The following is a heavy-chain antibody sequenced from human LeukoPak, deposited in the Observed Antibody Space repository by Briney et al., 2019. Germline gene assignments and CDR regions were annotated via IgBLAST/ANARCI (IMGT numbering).Heavy chain of an antibody. V-gene: IGHV1-18*01. Sequence: ASVKVSCKSSGYTFTSYGISWVRQPPAQGLEWMGWISAYNGNTNYAQKLQGRVTMTTDTSTSTAYMELRSLRSDDTAVYYCARGYNWNFDHNWFDPWGQGTLVTVSS. D-gene: IGHD1-7*01. CDR1: GYTFTSYG. CDR3: ARGYNWNFDHNWFDP. CDR2: ISAYNGNT. J-gene: IGHJ5*02.